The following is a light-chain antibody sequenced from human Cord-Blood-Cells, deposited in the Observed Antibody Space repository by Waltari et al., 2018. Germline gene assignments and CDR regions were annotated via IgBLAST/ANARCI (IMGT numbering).Light chain of an antibody. J-gene: IGKJ1*01. CDR1: QGISSC. CDR2: AAS. Sequence: DIQITQAPASVSSSVGDTVTITCRASQGISSCLPWYQQNPGQAPKPLIYAASSLQSGVPSRFSGSGSGTDFTLTISSLQPEDFATYYCQQANSFPPTFGQGTKVEIK. V-gene: IGKV1-12*01. CDR3: QQANSFPPT.